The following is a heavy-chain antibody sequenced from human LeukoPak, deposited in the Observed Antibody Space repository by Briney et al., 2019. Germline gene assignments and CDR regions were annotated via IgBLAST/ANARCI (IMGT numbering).Heavy chain of an antibody. V-gene: IGHV1-69*02. CDR2: IIPILGIA. D-gene: IGHD1-1*01. Sequence: SVKVSCKASGGTFTSYTISWVRQAPGQGLEWMGRIIPILGIANYAQKFQGRVTITADKSTSTAYMELSSLRSEDTAVYYCAEGSTGATGGWFDPWGQGTLVTVSS. CDR3: AEGSTGATGGWFDP. CDR1: GGTFTSYT. J-gene: IGHJ5*02.